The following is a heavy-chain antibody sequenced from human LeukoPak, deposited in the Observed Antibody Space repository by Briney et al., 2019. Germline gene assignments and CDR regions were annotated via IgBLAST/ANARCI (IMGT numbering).Heavy chain of an antibody. CDR2: INHSGST. CDR3: ARHQPGGGSGTKLPDY. CDR1: GGSFSDYY. V-gene: IGHV4-34*01. Sequence: SETLSLTCAVYGGSFSDYYWSWIRQPPGKGLEWIGEINHSGSTNYNPSLKSRVTISVDTSKNQFSLKLSSVTASDTAVYYCARHQPGGGSGTKLPDYWGQGILVTVSS. J-gene: IGHJ4*02. D-gene: IGHD3-10*01.